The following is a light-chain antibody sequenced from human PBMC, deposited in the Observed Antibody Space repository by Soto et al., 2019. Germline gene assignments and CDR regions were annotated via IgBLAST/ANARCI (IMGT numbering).Light chain of an antibody. CDR1: SSDVGGYNY. J-gene: IGLJ1*01. CDR2: DVS. V-gene: IGLV2-11*01. CDR3: CSYAGSHTYV. Sequence: QSALTQPRSVSGSPGQSVTISCTGTSSDVGGYNYVSWYQQHPGKAPKLMIYDVSKRPSGVPDRVSGSKSGNTAFLTISGLQAEDEADYYCCSYAGSHTYVFGTGTKLTVL.